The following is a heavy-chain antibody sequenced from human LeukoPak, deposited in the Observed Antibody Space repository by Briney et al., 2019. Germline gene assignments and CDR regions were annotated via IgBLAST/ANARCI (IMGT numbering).Heavy chain of an antibody. Sequence: GGSLRLSCAASGFTFSSYSMNWVRQAPGKGLEWVSYISSGSSTIYYTDSVKGRFTISRDNAKNSLYLQMNSLRAEDMAVYYCARGARGFWSGYYDYWGQGTLVTVSS. D-gene: IGHD3-3*01. CDR1: GFTFSSYS. V-gene: IGHV3-48*01. CDR2: ISSGSSTI. J-gene: IGHJ4*02. CDR3: ARGARGFWSGYYDY.